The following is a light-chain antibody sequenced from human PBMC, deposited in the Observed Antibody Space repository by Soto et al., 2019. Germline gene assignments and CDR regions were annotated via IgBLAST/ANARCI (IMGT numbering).Light chain of an antibody. Sequence: QSALTRPASVSGSPGQSITISCTGTSSDVGSYDLVSWYQHHPGTAPKLMISEGNKRPSGVSDRFSGSKSGDTASLTISGLQADDEADYYCCSYAGSNTFVFGTGTKVTVL. J-gene: IGLJ1*01. CDR3: CSYAGSNTFV. CDR1: SSDVGSYDL. CDR2: EGN. V-gene: IGLV2-23*01.